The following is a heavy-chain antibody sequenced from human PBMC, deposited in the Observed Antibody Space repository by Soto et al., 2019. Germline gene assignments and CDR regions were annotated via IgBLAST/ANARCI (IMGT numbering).Heavy chain of an antibody. CDR2: IWYDGSNK. Sequence: GGSLRLSCAASGFTFSSYGMHWVRQAPGKGLEWVAVIWYDGSNKYYADSAKGRFTISRDNSKNTLYLQMNSLRAEDTAVHYCAREGFGPLSTYKDPNWFDPWGQGTLVTVSS. CDR3: AREGFGPLSTYKDPNWFDP. V-gene: IGHV3-33*01. D-gene: IGHD1-1*01. CDR1: GFTFSSYG. J-gene: IGHJ5*02.